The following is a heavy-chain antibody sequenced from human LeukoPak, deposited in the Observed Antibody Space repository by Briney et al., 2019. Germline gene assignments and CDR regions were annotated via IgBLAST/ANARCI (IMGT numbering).Heavy chain of an antibody. Sequence: GGSLRLSCAASGFTFSSNVMTWVRQAPGKGLEWVSTITGGGTGTYYADSVKGRFTISRDNSKNMLYLQMNSLRAEDTAVYYCANGDDYDYWGQGTLVTVSS. D-gene: IGHD4-11*01. J-gene: IGHJ4*02. V-gene: IGHV3-23*01. CDR2: ITGGGTGT. CDR3: ANGDDYDY. CDR1: GFTFSSNV.